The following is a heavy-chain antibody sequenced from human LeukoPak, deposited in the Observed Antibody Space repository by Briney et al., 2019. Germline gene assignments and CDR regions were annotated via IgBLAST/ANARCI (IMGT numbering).Heavy chain of an antibody. D-gene: IGHD3-3*01. CDR1: GFTFSSYS. CDR3: ARDQGYYDFWGGYYTPFDY. V-gene: IGHV3-48*01. Sequence: GGSLRLSCAASGFTFSSYSMNWVRQAPGKGLEWVSYISSSSSTIYYADSVKGRFTISRDNATNSLYLQLNSLRAEATAVYYCARDQGYYDFWGGYYTPFDYWGQGTLVTVSS. J-gene: IGHJ4*02. CDR2: ISSSSSTI.